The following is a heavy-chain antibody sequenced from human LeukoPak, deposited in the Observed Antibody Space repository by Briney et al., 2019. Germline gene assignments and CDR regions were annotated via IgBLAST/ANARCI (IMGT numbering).Heavy chain of an antibody. D-gene: IGHD3-10*01. CDR3: ARVGLYGSGSYPFDY. CDR1: GYSLSSGFF. Sequence: SETLSLTCTVSGYSLSSGFFCDWIRQSPGKGLEWIGSIYHSGSTYYNPSLKSRVTISVDTSKNQFSLKLSSVTAADTAVYYCARVGLYGSGSYPFDYWGQGTLVTVSS. V-gene: IGHV4-38-2*02. J-gene: IGHJ4*02. CDR2: IYHSGST.